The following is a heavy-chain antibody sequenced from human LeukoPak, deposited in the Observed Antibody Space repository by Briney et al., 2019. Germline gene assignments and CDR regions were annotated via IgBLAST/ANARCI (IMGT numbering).Heavy chain of an antibody. D-gene: IGHD6-6*01. CDR1: GGSISSSSYY. CDR3: ASIARLDY. CDR2: IYYSGST. Sequence: PSETLSLTCTVSGGSISSSSYYWGWIRQPPGKGLEWIGSIYYSGSTYYNPSLKSRVTISVDTSKNQFSLKLSSVTAADTAVYYCASIARLDYWGQGTLVTVSS. V-gene: IGHV4-39*01. J-gene: IGHJ4*02.